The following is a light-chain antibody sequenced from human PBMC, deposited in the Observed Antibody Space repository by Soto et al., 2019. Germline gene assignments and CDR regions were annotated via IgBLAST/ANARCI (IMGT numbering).Light chain of an antibody. CDR2: DVS. J-gene: IGLJ2*01. Sequence: QSALTQPPSASGSPGQSVTISCTGTSSDVGGYNYVSWYQQHPGKAPKLMIYDVSKRPSGVPDRFSGSKSGNTASLIVSGLKAEDEADYYGSSYAGTNTGVFGGGTKLP. CDR1: SSDVGGYNY. V-gene: IGLV2-8*01. CDR3: SSYAGTNTGV.